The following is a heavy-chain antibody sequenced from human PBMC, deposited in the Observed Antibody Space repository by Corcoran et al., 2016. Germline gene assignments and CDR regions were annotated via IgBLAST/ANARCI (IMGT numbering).Heavy chain of an antibody. V-gene: IGHV4-39*01. CDR1: GGSISSSSYY. D-gene: IGHD3-22*01. CDR2: IYYSGST. CDR3: ARQYYDSSGCDD. Sequence: QLQLQESGPGLVKPSETLSLTCTVSGGSISSSSYYWGWIRQPPGKGLEWIGSIYYSGSTYYNPSLKSRVTISVDTSKNQFSLKLSSVTAADTAVYYCARQYYDSSGCDDWGQVTLVTVSS. J-gene: IGHJ4*02.